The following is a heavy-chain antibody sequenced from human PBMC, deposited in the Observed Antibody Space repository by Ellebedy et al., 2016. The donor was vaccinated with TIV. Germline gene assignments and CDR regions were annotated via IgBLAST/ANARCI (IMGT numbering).Heavy chain of an antibody. D-gene: IGHD4-17*01. CDR3: AIEGIGDPNSFDV. CDR1: VYTFNNYY. V-gene: IGHV1-2*02. J-gene: IGHJ3*01. CDR2: INPNSGGT. Sequence: AASVKVSCKASVYTFNNYYIHWVRQAPGQGLEWMGWINPNSGGTHYAQNFQDRVNMTRDTSITAAYMDLPGLTSDDTALYFCAIEGIGDPNSFDVWGQGTMVTVSS.